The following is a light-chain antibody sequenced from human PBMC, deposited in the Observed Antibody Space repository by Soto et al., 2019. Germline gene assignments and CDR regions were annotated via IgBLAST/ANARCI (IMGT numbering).Light chain of an antibody. CDR2: EVS. CDR1: SSDVGGYNY. V-gene: IGLV2-8*01. CDR3: SSYAGSDAWV. Sequence: QSALTQPPSASGSPGQSVTISCTGTSSDVGGYNYVSWYQHHPGKAPKVMIYEVSMRPSGVPYRFSGSKSGNTASLTVSGLQAEDEADYYCSSYAGSDAWVFGGGTKLTVL. J-gene: IGLJ3*02.